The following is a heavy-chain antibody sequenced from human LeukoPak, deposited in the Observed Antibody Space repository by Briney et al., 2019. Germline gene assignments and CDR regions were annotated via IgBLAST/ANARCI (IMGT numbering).Heavy chain of an antibody. V-gene: IGHV1-8*01. CDR2: MNPNSGNT. Sequence: ASVKVSCKASGYTFTSYDINWVRQATGQGLEWMGWMNPNSGNTGYAQKFQGRVTMTRNTSISTAYMELSGLRSEDTAVYYCARVLAGPRYYYYMDVWGKGTTVTISS. CDR1: GYTFTSYD. CDR3: ARVLAGPRYYYYMDV. J-gene: IGHJ6*03.